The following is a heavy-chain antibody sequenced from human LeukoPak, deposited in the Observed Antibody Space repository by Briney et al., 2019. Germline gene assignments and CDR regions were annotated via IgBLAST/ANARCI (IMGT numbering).Heavy chain of an antibody. V-gene: IGHV4-4*09. Sequence: SEILSLTCTVSGGSISSYYWSWIRQPPGKGLEWIGYIYTSGSTNYNPSLKSRVTISVDTSKNQFSLKLSSVTAADTAVYYCARHGYCSSTSCYNRWFDPWGQGTLVTVSS. D-gene: IGHD2-2*03. CDR1: GGSISSYY. CDR3: ARHGYCSSTSCYNRWFDP. CDR2: IYTSGST. J-gene: IGHJ5*02.